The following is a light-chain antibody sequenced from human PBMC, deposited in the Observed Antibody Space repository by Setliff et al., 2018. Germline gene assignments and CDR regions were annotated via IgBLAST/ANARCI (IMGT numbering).Light chain of an antibody. Sequence: QSVLTQPASVSGSPGQSITISCSGTTSDIGTYNYVSWYQQYPGKAPKLVIYDVSNRPSGVSNRFSGSKSGNTASLTISGLQAEDEADYYCYSYTASTPYVFGTGTKVTVL. J-gene: IGLJ1*01. V-gene: IGLV2-14*01. CDR3: YSYTASTPYV. CDR1: TSDIGTYNY. CDR2: DVS.